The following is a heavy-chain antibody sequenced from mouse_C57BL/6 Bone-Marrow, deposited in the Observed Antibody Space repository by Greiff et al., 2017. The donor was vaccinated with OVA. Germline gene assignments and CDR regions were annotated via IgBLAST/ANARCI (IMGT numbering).Heavy chain of an antibody. CDR1: GYTFTDYY. CDR2: INPNNGGT. CDR3: AIYYDDDWAWFAD. Sequence: VQLQQSGPELVKPGASVKISCKASGYTFTDYYMNWVKQSHGKSLEWIGDINPNNGGTSYNQKFKGKATLTVDKSSSTAYMELRSLTSEDSAVYYCAIYYDDDWAWFADWGQGTLVTVSA. V-gene: IGHV1-26*01. J-gene: IGHJ3*01. D-gene: IGHD2-4*01.